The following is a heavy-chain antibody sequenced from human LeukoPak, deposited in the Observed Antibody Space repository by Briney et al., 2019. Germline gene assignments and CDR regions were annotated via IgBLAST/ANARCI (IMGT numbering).Heavy chain of an antibody. D-gene: IGHD1-1*01. CDR1: GHTFTSYA. J-gene: IGHJ6*02. Sequence: ASVKVSCKASGHTFTSYAMHWVRQAPGQRLEWMGWINAGNGNTKYSQKFQGRVTITRDTSASTAYMELSSLRSEDTAVYYCARVTTTGYYYYYGMDVWGQGTTVTVSS. CDR2: INAGNGNT. CDR3: ARVTTTGYYYYYGMDV. V-gene: IGHV1-3*01.